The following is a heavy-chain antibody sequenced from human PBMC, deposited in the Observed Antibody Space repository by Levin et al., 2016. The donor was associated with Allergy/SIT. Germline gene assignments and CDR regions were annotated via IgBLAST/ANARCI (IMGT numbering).Heavy chain of an antibody. Sequence: SVKVSCKASGGTFSSYAISWVRQAPGQGLEWMGGIIPIFGTANYAQKFQGRVTITADESTSTAYMELSSLRSEDTAVYYCARGVIQLWLRDYYYYGMDVWGQGTTVTVSS. V-gene: IGHV1-69*13. CDR1: GGTFSSYA. CDR3: ARGVIQLWLRDYYYYGMDV. D-gene: IGHD5-18*01. CDR2: IIPIFGTA. J-gene: IGHJ6*02.